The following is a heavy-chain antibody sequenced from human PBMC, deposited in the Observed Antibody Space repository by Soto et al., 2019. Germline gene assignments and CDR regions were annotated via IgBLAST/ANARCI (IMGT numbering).Heavy chain of an antibody. J-gene: IGHJ6*02. Sequence: PGGSLRLSCAASGFTFRNYGMHWVRQAPGKGLVWVAFISDDGSNKYYAVSMKGRFTMSRDNSKSTLYLQMNSLRVEDTAVYYCTKRRNVLRFLEWSSGMEVWGQGTTVTVSS. CDR3: TKRRNVLRFLEWSSGMEV. D-gene: IGHD3-3*01. V-gene: IGHV3-30*18. CDR1: GFTFRNYG. CDR2: ISDDGSNK.